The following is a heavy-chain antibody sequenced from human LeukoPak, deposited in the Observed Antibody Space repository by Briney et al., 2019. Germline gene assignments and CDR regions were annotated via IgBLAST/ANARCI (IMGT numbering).Heavy chain of an antibody. CDR3: ARVESYYYYYMDV. CDR1: GFTFSSYA. D-gene: IGHD5-24*01. CDR2: ISDSGGST. V-gene: IGHV3-23*01. J-gene: IGHJ6*03. Sequence: PGGSLRLSCAASGFTFSSYAMSWVRQAPGKGLEWVSGISDSGGSTYYADSVKGRFTISRDNAKNSLYLQMNSLRAEDTAVYYCARVESYYYYYMDVWGKGTTVTVSS.